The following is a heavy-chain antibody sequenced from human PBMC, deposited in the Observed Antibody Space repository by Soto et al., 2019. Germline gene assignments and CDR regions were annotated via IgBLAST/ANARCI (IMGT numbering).Heavy chain of an antibody. CDR2: INSDGSST. Sequence: GGSLRLSCAASGFTFSSYWMHWVRQAPGKGLVWVSRINSDGSSTSYADSVKGRFTISRDNAKNTLYLQMNSLRAEDTAVYYCASGGDGYRDAGGYYFDYWGQGTLVTVSS. J-gene: IGHJ4*02. V-gene: IGHV3-74*01. D-gene: IGHD5-12*01. CDR1: GFTFSSYW. CDR3: ASGGDGYRDAGGYYFDY.